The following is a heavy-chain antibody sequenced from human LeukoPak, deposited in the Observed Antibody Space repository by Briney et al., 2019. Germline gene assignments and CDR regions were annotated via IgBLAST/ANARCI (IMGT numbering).Heavy chain of an antibody. J-gene: IGHJ5*02. CDR2: ISGSGASA. V-gene: IGHV3-23*01. D-gene: IGHD2-2*02. Sequence: GGSLRLSCAASGFTFSSYAMSWVRQAPGKGLEWVSSISGSGASAYYADSVKGRFTISRDNSKNTLYVEMNSLRAEDTAVYYCTAAIHTYNWFDPWGQGTLVTVSS. CDR3: TAAIHTYNWFDP. CDR1: GFTFSSYA.